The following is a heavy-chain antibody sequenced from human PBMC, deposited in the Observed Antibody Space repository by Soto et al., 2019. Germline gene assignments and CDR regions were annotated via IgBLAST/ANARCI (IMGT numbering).Heavy chain of an antibody. J-gene: IGHJ4*02. Sequence: ASVKVSCKASGYTFSSHDINWVRQATGQGLEWMGWMNPNSGNTGYAQKFQGRVTMTRNTSIRTAYMELSSLRSEDTAVYYCARSRLGYFDYWGQGSLVTVYS. CDR2: MNPNSGNT. CDR1: GYTFSSHD. D-gene: IGHD3-9*01. V-gene: IGHV1-8*01. CDR3: ARSRLGYFDY.